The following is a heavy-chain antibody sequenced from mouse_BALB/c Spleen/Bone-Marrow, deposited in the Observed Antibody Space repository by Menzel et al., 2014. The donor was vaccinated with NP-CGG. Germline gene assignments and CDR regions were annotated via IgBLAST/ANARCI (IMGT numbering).Heavy chain of an antibody. J-gene: IGHJ4*01. Sequence: QVQLQQSGAELVRPGTSVKVSCKASGHAFTNYLIEWVKQRPGQGLEWIGVINPGSGGTNYNEKFKAKATLTADKSSSTAYMQLSSLTSDDSAVYFCARCLTGTSAMDYWGQGTSVTVSS. CDR1: GHAFTNYL. V-gene: IGHV1-54*01. D-gene: IGHD4-1*01. CDR3: ARCLTGTSAMDY. CDR2: INPGSGGT.